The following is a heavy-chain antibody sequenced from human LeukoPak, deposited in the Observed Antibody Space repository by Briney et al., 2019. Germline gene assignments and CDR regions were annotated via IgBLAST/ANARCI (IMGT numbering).Heavy chain of an antibody. CDR3: ARDYYGSGSHDY. CDR1: GLTSSTDW. D-gene: IGHD3-10*01. Sequence: GGSMRLSCAASGLTSSTDWMSWVRQAPGKGLEWVGHIKQDGSEKYYVDSVKGRFTISRDNAKNSLYLQMISLRAEDTAIYYCARDYYGSGSHDYWGQGTLVTVSS. V-gene: IGHV3-7*01. J-gene: IGHJ4*02. CDR2: IKQDGSEK.